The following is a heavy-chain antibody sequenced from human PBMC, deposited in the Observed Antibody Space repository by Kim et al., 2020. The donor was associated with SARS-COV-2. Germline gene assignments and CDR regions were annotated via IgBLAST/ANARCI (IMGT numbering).Heavy chain of an antibody. V-gene: IGHV3-73*01. D-gene: IGHD5-12*01. Sequence: GGSLRLSCAASGFTFSDSAMHWVRQASGKGLEWVGRIGSKTNNYATAYTASVKGRFTISRDDSKNTAYLQMNSLKTEDTAVYYCTRSIVATDDAFDIWGQGTMVTVSS. CDR3: TRSIVATDDAFDI. CDR2: IGSKTNNYAT. CDR1: GFTFSDSA. J-gene: IGHJ3*02.